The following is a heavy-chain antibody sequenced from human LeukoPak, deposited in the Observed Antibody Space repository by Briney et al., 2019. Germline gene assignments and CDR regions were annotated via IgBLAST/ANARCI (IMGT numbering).Heavy chain of an antibody. D-gene: IGHD2-2*01. CDR2: ISYDGSNK. CDR3: ARDPQDIVVVPAANDAFDI. Sequence: GGSLRLSCAASGFTFSSYAMHWVRQAPVKGLEWVAVISYDGSNKYYADSVKGRFTISRDNSKNTLYLQMNSLRAEDTAVYYCARDPQDIVVVPAANDAFDIWGQGTMVTVSS. V-gene: IGHV3-30-3*01. CDR1: GFTFSSYA. J-gene: IGHJ3*02.